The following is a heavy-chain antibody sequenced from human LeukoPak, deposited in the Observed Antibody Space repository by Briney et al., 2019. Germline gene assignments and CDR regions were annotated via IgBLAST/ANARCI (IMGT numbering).Heavy chain of an antibody. CDR2: IRKKADGGTT. CDR3: IREGYSFARN. J-gene: IGHJ4*02. D-gene: IGHD5-12*01. Sequence: PGGSLRLACAASGFDFTYAWMAWFRHTPEKGLEWLGRIRKKADGGTTDYTAPVEGRFIISRDDSTRTVSLQMNSLKTEDTGVYFCIREGYSFARNWGQGTLVTVSS. CDR1: GFDFTYAW. V-gene: IGHV3-15*01.